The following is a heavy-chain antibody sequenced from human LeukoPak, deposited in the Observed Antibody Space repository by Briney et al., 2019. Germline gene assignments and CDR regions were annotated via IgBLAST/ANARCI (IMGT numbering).Heavy chain of an antibody. J-gene: IGHJ4*02. D-gene: IGHD2-21*01. CDR2: ISASGDST. CDR1: GFTFSSYA. Sequence: GGSLRLSCAASGFTFSSYAMSWVRQAPGKGLEWVSAISASGDSTYYADSVKGRFTISRDNSKNTLYLQMNSLRAEDTAVYYCAKVREHMVVVSARVLDYWGQGTLVTVSS. CDR3: AKVREHMVVVSARVLDY. V-gene: IGHV3-23*01.